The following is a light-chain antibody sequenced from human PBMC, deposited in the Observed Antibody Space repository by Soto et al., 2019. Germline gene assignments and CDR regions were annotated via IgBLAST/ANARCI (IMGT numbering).Light chain of an antibody. CDR1: QSISTY. V-gene: IGKV1-39*01. CDR3: QHGYSTPIA. CDR2: AAS. Sequence: DIQMTQSPSSLSASVGDRVTITCRASQSISTYLHWYQQKPGKAPNLLIYAASTLQSGFPSRFSGSGSGTDFTLSISSLPPEDVENYFFQHGYSTPIALGGGTKVDIK. J-gene: IGKJ4*02.